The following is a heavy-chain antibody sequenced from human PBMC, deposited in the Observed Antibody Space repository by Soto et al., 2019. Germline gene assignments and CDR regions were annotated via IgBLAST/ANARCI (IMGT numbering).Heavy chain of an antibody. CDR1: GASISGFY. CDR3: VRDGTKTLRDWFDP. J-gene: IGHJ5*02. CDR2: IYATGTT. Sequence: SETLSLTCTVSGASISGFYWSWIRKSAGKGLEWIGRIYATGTTDYNPSLKSRVMMSVDTSKKRFSLKLRSVTAADTAVYYCVRDGTKTLRDWFDPWGQGISVTVSS. D-gene: IGHD1-1*01. V-gene: IGHV4-4*07.